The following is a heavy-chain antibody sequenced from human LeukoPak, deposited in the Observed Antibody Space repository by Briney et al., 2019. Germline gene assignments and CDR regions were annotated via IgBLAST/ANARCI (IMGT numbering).Heavy chain of an antibody. CDR1: GGSISSSSYY. CDR3: ARGSRRGGYCSGGSCSLPFDY. J-gene: IGHJ4*02. CDR2: IYYSGST. D-gene: IGHD2-15*01. Sequence: SETLSLTCTVAGGSISSSSYYWGWIRQPPGKGLEWIGSIYYSGSTKYKPSLKSRVTISVDTSKNQFSLKLRSVTAADTAVYYCARGSRRGGYCSGGSCSLPFDYWGQGTLVTVSS. V-gene: IGHV4-39*07.